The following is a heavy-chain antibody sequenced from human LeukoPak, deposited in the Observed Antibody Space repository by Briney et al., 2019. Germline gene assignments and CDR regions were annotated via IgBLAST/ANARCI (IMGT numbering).Heavy chain of an antibody. J-gene: IGHJ3*02. CDR3: AKGSSYYYDSSGSPFEI. Sequence: PGGSLRLSCSAPGFTFSSYAMHWVRQAPGKGLEYVSAISSNGGSTYYADSVKGRFTISRDNSKNTLYLQMNSLRAEDTAVYYCAKGSSYYYDSSGSPFEIWGQGTMVTVSS. D-gene: IGHD3-22*01. CDR2: ISSNGGST. V-gene: IGHV3-64*04. CDR1: GFTFSSYA.